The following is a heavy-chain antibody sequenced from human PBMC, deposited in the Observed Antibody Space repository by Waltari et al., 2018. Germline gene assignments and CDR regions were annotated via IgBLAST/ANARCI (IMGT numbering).Heavy chain of an antibody. J-gene: IGHJ3*02. D-gene: IGHD1-26*01. CDR2: ISSSSSTI. Sequence: EVQLVESGGGLVQPGGSLRLSCAASGFTFSSYSMNWVRQAPGKGLEWVSYISSSSSTIYYADSVKGRFTISRDNAKNSLYLQMSSLRAEDTAVYYCARNSGSYSGVRAFDIWGQGTMVTVSS. CDR1: GFTFSSYS. V-gene: IGHV3-48*04. CDR3: ARNSGSYSGVRAFDI.